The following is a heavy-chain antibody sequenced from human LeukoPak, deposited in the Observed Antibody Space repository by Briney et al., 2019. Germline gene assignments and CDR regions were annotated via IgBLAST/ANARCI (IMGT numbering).Heavy chain of an antibody. Sequence: ASVKVSCKASGYTFTSYYMHWVRQAPGQGLEWMGIINPSGGSTSYAQKFQGRVTMTRNTSTSTVYMELSSLRSNDTAVYYCARAGAVVDNWFDPWGQGTLVTVSS. CDR2: INPSGGST. D-gene: IGHD2-15*01. CDR1: GYTFTSYY. CDR3: ARAGAVVDNWFDP. J-gene: IGHJ5*02. V-gene: IGHV1-46*01.